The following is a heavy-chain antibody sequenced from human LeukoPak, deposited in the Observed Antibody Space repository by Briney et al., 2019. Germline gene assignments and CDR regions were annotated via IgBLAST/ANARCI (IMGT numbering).Heavy chain of an antibody. V-gene: IGHV3-23*01. D-gene: IGHD2-15*01. CDR2: ISPSGGST. Sequence: VGSRCPSCAVSGFSSSSYAMSWVRQPPGNWMEWVSTISPSGGSTYYADSVTGRLTISRDFSKNTLYLQMNSLRTEDTAVYYCANYCSGGSGRPCYSGYYWGQGTL. CDR3: ANYCSGGSGRPCYSGYY. CDR1: GFSSSSYA. J-gene: IGHJ4*02.